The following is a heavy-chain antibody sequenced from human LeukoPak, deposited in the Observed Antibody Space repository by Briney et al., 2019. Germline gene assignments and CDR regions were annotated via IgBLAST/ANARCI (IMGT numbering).Heavy chain of an antibody. V-gene: IGHV4-59*08. J-gene: IGHJ4*02. CDR3: ARRGRSSTDPFEY. Sequence: SETLSLTCTVSGGSINTYYWYWIRQPPGKGLEWIGYIYYSGTTKYSTSLKSRVTLSLDTPKNQIFLRLTSVIAADTAVYYCARRGRSSTDPFEYWGQGTLVTVPS. CDR2: IYYSGTT. CDR1: GGSINTYY. D-gene: IGHD2-2*01.